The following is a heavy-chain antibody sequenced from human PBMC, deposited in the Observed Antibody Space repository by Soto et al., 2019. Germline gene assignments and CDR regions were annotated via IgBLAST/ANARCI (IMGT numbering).Heavy chain of an antibody. V-gene: IGHV4-30-4*01. CDR2: IHDSGNT. J-gene: IGHJ5*02. D-gene: IGHD4-17*01. CDR1: GGSVSIGDYL. Sequence: SETLSLTCTVFGGSVSIGDYLWSWIRQRPGKGLEWIGYIHDSGNTYYNPSLKSRVTISLDTSKNQFSLKVTSMTAADTAVYFCARARGGDSGDYASLFDRWGQGNLVTVS. CDR3: ARARGGDSGDYASLFDR.